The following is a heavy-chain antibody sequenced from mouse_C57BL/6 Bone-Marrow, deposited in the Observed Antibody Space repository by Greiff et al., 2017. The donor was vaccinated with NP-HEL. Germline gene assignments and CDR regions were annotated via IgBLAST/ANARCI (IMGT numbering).Heavy chain of an antibody. CDR1: GYTFTSYW. CDR3: ARRGGSSHWYFDV. Sequence: VKLMEPGAELVKPGASVKMSSKASGYTFTSYWITWVKQRPGQGLEWIGDIYPGSGSTNYNEKFKSKATLTVDTSSSTAYMQLSSLTSEDSAVYYCARRGGSSHWYFDVWGTGTTVTVSS. CDR2: IYPGSGST. V-gene: IGHV1-55*01. J-gene: IGHJ1*03. D-gene: IGHD1-1*01.